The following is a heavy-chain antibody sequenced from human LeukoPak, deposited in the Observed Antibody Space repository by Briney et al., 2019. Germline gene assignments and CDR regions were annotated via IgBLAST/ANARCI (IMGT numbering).Heavy chain of an antibody. CDR3: ARALQPQSYYYYMDV. J-gene: IGHJ6*03. Sequence: ASVKVSRKASGYTFTSYDINWVRQATGQGLEWMGWMNPNSGNTGYAQKFQGRVTMTRNTSISTAYMELSSLRSEDTAVYYCARALQPQSYYYYMDVWGKGSTVTVSS. CDR2: MNPNSGNT. CDR1: GYTFTSYD. V-gene: IGHV1-8*02. D-gene: IGHD2-2*01.